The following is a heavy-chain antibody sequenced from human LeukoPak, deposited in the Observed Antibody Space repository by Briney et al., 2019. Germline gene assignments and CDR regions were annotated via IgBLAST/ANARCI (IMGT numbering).Heavy chain of an antibody. J-gene: IGHJ5*02. CDR3: ARDVMGTYNWFDP. D-gene: IGHD5-24*01. CDR1: GGTFSSYA. V-gene: IGHV1-69*13. CDR2: IIPIFGTA. Sequence: SVKVSCKASGGTFSSYAISWVRQAPGQGLEWMGGIIPIFGTANYAQKFQGRVTITADESTSTAYMELSSLRSEDTAVYYCARDVMGTYNWFDPWGQETLVTVSS.